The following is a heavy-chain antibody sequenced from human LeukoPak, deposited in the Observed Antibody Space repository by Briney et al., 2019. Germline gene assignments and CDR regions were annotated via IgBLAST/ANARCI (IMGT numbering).Heavy chain of an antibody. Sequence: GGSLRLSCAASGFTVSSNYVSWVRQAPGKGLEWVSVIYSGGSTYYADSVKGRFTISRDNSKNTLYLQMNSLRAEDTAVYYCARDVTTVTTKSYYYYYMDVWGKGTTVTVSS. D-gene: IGHD4-11*01. CDR3: ARDVTTVTTKSYYYYYMDV. V-gene: IGHV3-53*01. CDR2: IYSGGST. CDR1: GFTVSSNY. J-gene: IGHJ6*03.